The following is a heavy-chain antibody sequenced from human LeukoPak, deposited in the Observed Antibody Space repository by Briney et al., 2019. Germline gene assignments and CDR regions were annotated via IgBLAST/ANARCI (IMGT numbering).Heavy chain of an antibody. J-gene: IGHJ4*02. CDR3: ATHRGYCSSTSCQNELELDY. Sequence: GASVKVSCKASGYTFTGYGISWVRQAPGQGLEWMGWISAYNGNTNYAQKLQGRVTMTTDTSTSTAYMELRSLRSDDTAVYYCATHRGYCSSTSCQNELELDYWGQGTLVTVSS. V-gene: IGHV1-18*01. D-gene: IGHD2-2*03. CDR2: ISAYNGNT. CDR1: GYTFTGYG.